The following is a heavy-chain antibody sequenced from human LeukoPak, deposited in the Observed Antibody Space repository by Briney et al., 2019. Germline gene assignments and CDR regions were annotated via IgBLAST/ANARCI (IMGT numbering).Heavy chain of an antibody. V-gene: IGHV4-34*01. D-gene: IGHD2-15*01. Sequence: SETLSLTCAVYGGSFSGYYWSWIRQPPGKGLEWIGEINHSGSTNYNPSLKSQVTISVDTSKNQFSLKLSSVTAADTAVYYCATTHCGGGSCYYLFDYWGQGTLVTVSS. CDR3: ATTHCGGGSCYYLFDY. CDR1: GGSFSGYY. J-gene: IGHJ4*02. CDR2: INHSGST.